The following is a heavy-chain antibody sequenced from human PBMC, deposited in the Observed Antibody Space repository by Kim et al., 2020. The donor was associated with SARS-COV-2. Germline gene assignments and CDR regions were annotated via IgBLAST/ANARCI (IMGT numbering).Heavy chain of an antibody. D-gene: IGHD2-8*02. CDR1: GFIFSNYA. Sequence: GGSLRLSCAASGFIFSNYAMSWVRQAPGKGLEWVSAISSSGGRSYYADTVKGRFTISRDNSKDTLYLQMNSLRADDTAMYYCAKTWILVTEPDYWGQGTLVTVSS. V-gene: IGHV3-23*01. J-gene: IGHJ4*02. CDR3: AKTWILVTEPDY. CDR2: ISSSGGRS.